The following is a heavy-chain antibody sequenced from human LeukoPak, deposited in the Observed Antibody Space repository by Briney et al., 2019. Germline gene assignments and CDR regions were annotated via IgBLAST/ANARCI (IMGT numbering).Heavy chain of an antibody. J-gene: IGHJ5*02. Sequence: PGGSLRLSCAASGFTVSSNYMSWVRQAPGKGLEWVSVIYSGGSTYYADSVKGRFTISRDNSKNTLYLQMNSLRAEDTAVYYCARDLRSAAAGTRARWFDPWGQGTLVTVSS. D-gene: IGHD6-13*01. CDR3: ARDLRSAAAGTRARWFDP. CDR1: GFTVSSNY. V-gene: IGHV3-66*01. CDR2: IYSGGST.